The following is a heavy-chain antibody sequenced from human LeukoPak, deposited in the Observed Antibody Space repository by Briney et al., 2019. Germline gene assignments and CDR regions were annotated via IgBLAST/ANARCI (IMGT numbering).Heavy chain of an antibody. V-gene: IGHV4-59*12. Sequence: SETLSLTCSVSGGSMSNYYWTWIRQPPGKRLEWIGYIYESGSANYNPSLKSRLTMSVDTSKNQFSLKLSSVTAADTAVYYCAREEVAGYFDYWGQGTLVTVSS. CDR2: IYESGSA. D-gene: IGHD6-19*01. CDR1: GGSMSNYY. J-gene: IGHJ4*02. CDR3: AREEVAGYFDY.